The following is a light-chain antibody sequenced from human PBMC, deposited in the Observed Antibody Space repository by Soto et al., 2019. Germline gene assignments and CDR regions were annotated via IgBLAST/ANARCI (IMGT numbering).Light chain of an antibody. Sequence: DIVMTQAPLSLPVTPGEPASISCQSSQSLEERNGDTSLDWYRQRPGQSPQLLIYLGSSRASGVPDRFRGSGSGTDFTLKLSRVEAEDVGVYYCMQGQQMQYTFGQGTKLEIK. V-gene: IGKV2-28*01. CDR2: LGS. CDR3: MQGQQMQYT. J-gene: IGKJ2*01. CDR1: QSLEERNGDTS.